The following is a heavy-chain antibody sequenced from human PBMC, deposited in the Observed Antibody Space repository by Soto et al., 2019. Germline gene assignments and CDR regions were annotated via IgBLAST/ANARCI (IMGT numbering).Heavy chain of an antibody. Sequence: SETLSLTCAVSGASISGSYYYWSWLRQSPGKGPEWIGSVFCTGFTSYNPSLESRVSVSVDTSKSQFSLKLSAVTAADTAVYYCATSQKGYNWNYFDHWGQGALVTVSS. J-gene: IGHJ4*02. CDR2: VFCTGFT. D-gene: IGHD1-20*01. CDR1: GASISGSYYY. CDR3: ATSQKGYNWNYFDH. V-gene: IGHV4-39*01.